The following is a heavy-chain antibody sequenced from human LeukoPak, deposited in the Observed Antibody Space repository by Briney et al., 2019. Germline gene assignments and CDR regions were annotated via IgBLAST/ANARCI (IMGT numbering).Heavy chain of an antibody. Sequence: SETLSLTCAVYGGSFSGYYWSWIRQPPGKGLEWIGEINHSGSTNYNPSLKSRVTISVDTSKNQFSLKLSSVTAADTAVYYCAITLGFYSTNWFDPGGQGTRVTVSS. CDR3: AITLGFYSTNWFDP. J-gene: IGHJ5*02. CDR1: GGSFSGYY. D-gene: IGHD3-10*01. V-gene: IGHV4-34*01. CDR2: INHSGST.